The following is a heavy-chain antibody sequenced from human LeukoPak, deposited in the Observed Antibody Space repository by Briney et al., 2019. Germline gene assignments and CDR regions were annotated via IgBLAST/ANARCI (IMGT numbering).Heavy chain of an antibody. CDR2: ISGGGGAT. D-gene: IGHD6-13*01. J-gene: IGHJ4*02. CDR3: AKSGGFSPYSTNRVFDY. CDR1: GFTFSSYA. V-gene: IGHV3-23*01. Sequence: GGSLRLSCAASGFTFSSYAMSWVRQAPGKGLEWVSVISGGGGATYYADSVKGRFTISRDISKNTVYLQMNSLRAEDTAAYYCAKSGGFSPYSTNRVFDYWGQGTLVTVSS.